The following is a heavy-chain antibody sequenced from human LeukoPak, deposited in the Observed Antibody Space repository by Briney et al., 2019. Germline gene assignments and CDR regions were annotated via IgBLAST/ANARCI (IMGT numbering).Heavy chain of an antibody. CDR3: ARSFGESYFDY. Sequence: SETLSLTCTVSGGSITSGGYLWSWIRQHPGKGLEWIGYISYSGYTYYNPSLKSRLTISVDTSKNQFSLKLTSVTAADTAVYYCARSFGESYFDYWGQGILVTVSS. CDR1: GGSITSGGYL. D-gene: IGHD3-10*01. V-gene: IGHV4-31*03. J-gene: IGHJ4*02. CDR2: ISYSGYT.